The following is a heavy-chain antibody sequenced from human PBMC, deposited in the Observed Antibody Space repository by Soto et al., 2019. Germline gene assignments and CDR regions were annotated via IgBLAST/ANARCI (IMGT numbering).Heavy chain of an antibody. V-gene: IGHV3-23*01. Sequence: PGGSLRLSCAASGFTFSSYAMYWVRQAPGKGLEWVSAISGGGSTYYADSVKGRFTISRDNSKNTLHLQMNSLRAEDTAVYYCAKRSPWNPDPWGQGTLVTVSS. CDR3: AKRSPWNPDP. CDR2: ISGGGST. J-gene: IGHJ5*02. CDR1: GFTFSSYA. D-gene: IGHD1-1*01.